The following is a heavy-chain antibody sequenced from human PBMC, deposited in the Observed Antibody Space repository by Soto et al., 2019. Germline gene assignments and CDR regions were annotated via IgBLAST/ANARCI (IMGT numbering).Heavy chain of an antibody. Sequence: SETLSLTCTVSGGSISSYYWSWIRQPPGKGLEWIGYIYYSGSTNYTPSLKSRVTISVDTSKNQFSLKLSSATSADTAVYYCARGRPLWFGELTLDYWGQGTLVTVSS. CDR3: ARGRPLWFGELTLDY. CDR2: IYYSGST. V-gene: IGHV4-59*01. J-gene: IGHJ4*02. CDR1: GGSISSYY. D-gene: IGHD3-10*01.